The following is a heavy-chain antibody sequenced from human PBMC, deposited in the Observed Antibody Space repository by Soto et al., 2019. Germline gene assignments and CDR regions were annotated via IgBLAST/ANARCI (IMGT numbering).Heavy chain of an antibody. CDR3: ARHSGATVTTNIDY. J-gene: IGHJ4*02. CDR1: GGNIISYY. CDR2: IYYSGST. D-gene: IGHD4-17*01. Sequence: SETLSLTCTVSGGNIISYYWSWIRQPPGKGLEWIGYIYYSGSTNYNPSLKSRVTISVDTSKNQFSLKLSSVTAADTAVYYCARHSGATVTTNIDYWGQGTLVTVSS. V-gene: IGHV4-59*08.